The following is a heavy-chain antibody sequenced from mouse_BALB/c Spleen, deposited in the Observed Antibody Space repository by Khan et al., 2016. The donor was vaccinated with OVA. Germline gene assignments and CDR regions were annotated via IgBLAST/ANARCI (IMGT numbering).Heavy chain of an antibody. J-gene: IGHJ2*02. V-gene: IGHV1-20*02. CDR1: GYSFTGYF. Sequence: VQLKQSGPELVKPGASVEISCKASGYSFTGYFMNWVMQSHGKSLEWIGRINPHIGETFYNPKFKGKVTLTADESSSTAHMELRSLASEDSAVYYCARIYGSDFDYWGQGTSLTVSS. D-gene: IGHD1-1*01. CDR3: ARIYGSDFDY. CDR2: INPHIGET.